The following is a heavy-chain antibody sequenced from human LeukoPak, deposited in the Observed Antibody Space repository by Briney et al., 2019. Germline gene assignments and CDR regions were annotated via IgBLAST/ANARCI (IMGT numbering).Heavy chain of an antibody. Sequence: ASVTVSCKASGYTFTGYYMHWVRQAPGQGLEWMGWINPNSGDTNYSQKFKDRVTITGDTSISTAYLELSSLRSDDTAVYYCARGITIFGIRYYYYYMDVWGKGTTVTVSS. D-gene: IGHD3-3*01. J-gene: IGHJ6*03. V-gene: IGHV1-2*02. CDR3: ARGITIFGIRYYYYYMDV. CDR2: INPNSGDT. CDR1: GYTFTGYY.